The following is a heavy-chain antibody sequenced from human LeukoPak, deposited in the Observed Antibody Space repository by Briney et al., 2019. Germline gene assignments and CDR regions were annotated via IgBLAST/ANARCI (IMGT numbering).Heavy chain of an antibody. V-gene: IGHV1-69*13. Sequence: SVKVSCKASGGTFSSYATSWVRQAPGQGLEWMGGIIPIFGTANYAQKFQGRVTITADESTSTAYMELSSLRSEDTAVYYCASDHYSGYDFGYYYGMDVWGQGTTVTVSS. CDR2: IIPIFGTA. D-gene: IGHD5-12*01. J-gene: IGHJ6*02. CDR1: GGTFSSYA. CDR3: ASDHYSGYDFGYYYGMDV.